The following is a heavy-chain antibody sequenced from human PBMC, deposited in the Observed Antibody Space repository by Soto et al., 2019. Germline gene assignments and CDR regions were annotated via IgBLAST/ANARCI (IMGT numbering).Heavy chain of an antibody. Sequence: GGSLRLSCAASGFTFTSYIMHWVRQTPGKGLEWVSSIISSGSDIYYADSVKGRFTISRDNAKNSLYLQMNSLRAEDTAVYYCARAEPAAPFDYWGQGTLVTLSS. CDR1: GFTFTSYI. V-gene: IGHV3-21*01. J-gene: IGHJ4*02. CDR2: IISSGSDI. D-gene: IGHD2-2*01. CDR3: ARAEPAAPFDY.